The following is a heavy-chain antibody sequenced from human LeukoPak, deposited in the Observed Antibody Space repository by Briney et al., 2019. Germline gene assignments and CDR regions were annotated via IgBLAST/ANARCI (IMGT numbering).Heavy chain of an antibody. D-gene: IGHD6-13*01. V-gene: IGHV4-39*01. CDR1: GGSISSITYY. Sequence: PSETLSLTCTVFGGSISSITYYWGWIRQPPGKGLEWIGSIYYGGSTYYNPSLKSRVTISVDTSKDQFSLKLSSVTAADTAVYYCARTGYSSSWYANYYMDVWGKGTTVTVS. CDR2: IYYGGST. J-gene: IGHJ6*03. CDR3: ARTGYSSSWYANYYMDV.